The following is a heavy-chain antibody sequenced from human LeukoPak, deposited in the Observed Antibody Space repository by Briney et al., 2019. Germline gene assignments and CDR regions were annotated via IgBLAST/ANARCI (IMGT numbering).Heavy chain of an antibody. CDR2: IIPIFGTA. D-gene: IGHD3-22*01. CDR1: GGTFSSYA. V-gene: IGHV1-69*13. J-gene: IGHJ4*02. Sequence: GASVKVSCKASGGTFSSYAISWVRQAPGQGLEWMGGIIPIFGTANYAQKFQGRVTITADESTSTAYMELSSLRSEDTAVYYCAFRPRAYYDSSGYYRDYWGQGTLVTVSS. CDR3: AFRPRAYYDSSGYYRDY.